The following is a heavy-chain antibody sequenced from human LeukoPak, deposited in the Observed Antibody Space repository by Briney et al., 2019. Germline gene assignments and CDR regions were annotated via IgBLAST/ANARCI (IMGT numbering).Heavy chain of an antibody. CDR3: ARESTHSGWSPYGMDV. D-gene: IGHD6-19*01. Sequence: ASVKVSCKASGYTFTSYGISWVRQAPGQGLEWMGWISAYNGNTNYAQKLQGRVTMTTDTSTSTAYMELRSLRSDDTAVYYCARESTHSGWSPYGMDVWGQGTTVTVSS. J-gene: IGHJ6*02. V-gene: IGHV1-18*01. CDR1: GYTFTSYG. CDR2: ISAYNGNT.